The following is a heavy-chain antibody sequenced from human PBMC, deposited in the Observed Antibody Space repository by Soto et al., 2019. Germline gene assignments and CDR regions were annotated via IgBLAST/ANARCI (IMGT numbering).Heavy chain of an antibody. CDR1: GFTFDDYA. CDR2: ISWNSGSI. CDR3: ATRGHAKNKYAGDYYYYMDV. Sequence: GGSLRLSCAASGFTFDDYAMHWVRQAPGKGLEWVSGISWNSGSIGYADSVKGRFTISRDNAKNSLYLQMNSLRAEDTALYYCATRGHAKNKYAGDYYYYMDVWGKGTTVTVSS. J-gene: IGHJ6*03. V-gene: IGHV3-9*01. D-gene: IGHD7-27*01.